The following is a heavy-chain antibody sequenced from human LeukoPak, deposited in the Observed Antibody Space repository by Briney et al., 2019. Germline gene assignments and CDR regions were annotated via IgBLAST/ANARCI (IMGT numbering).Heavy chain of an antibody. CDR2: INHSGST. V-gene: IGHV4-34*01. Sequence: PSETLSLTCAVYGGSFSGYYWSWIRHPPGKGLEWIGEINHSGSTNYNPSLKSRVTISVDTSKNQFSLKLSSVTAADTAVYYCARVRRIQLVYWYFDLWGRGTLVTVSS. J-gene: IGHJ2*01. D-gene: IGHD5-18*01. CDR3: ARVRRIQLVYWYFDL. CDR1: GGSFSGYY.